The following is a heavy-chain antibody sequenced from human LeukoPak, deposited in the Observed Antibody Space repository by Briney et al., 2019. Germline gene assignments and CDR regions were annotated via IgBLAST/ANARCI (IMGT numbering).Heavy chain of an antibody. CDR1: GFTFSSYS. CDR2: ISSSGSTI. CDR3: ARTPKRGSNWFDP. V-gene: IGHV3-48*04. Sequence: GGSLRLSCAASGFTFSSYSMNWVRQAPGKGLEWVSYISSSGSTIYYADSVKGRFTISRDNAKNSLYLQMNSLRAEDTAVYYCARTPKRGSNWFDPWGQGTLVTVSS. D-gene: IGHD2-15*01. J-gene: IGHJ5*02.